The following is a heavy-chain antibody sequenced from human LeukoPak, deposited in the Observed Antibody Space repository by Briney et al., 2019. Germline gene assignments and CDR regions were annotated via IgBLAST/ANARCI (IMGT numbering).Heavy chain of an antibody. D-gene: IGHD3-9*01. J-gene: IGHJ4*02. CDR1: GFTFSSYA. Sequence: GGSLRLSCAASGFTFSSYAMSWVRQAPGMGLEWVSSIGSSGDITYYADSVKGRFTISRDNSKNTLYLQMNSLRAEDTAVYYCAKVLMDWGQGTLVTVSS. V-gene: IGHV3-23*01. CDR2: IGSSGDIT. CDR3: AKVLMD.